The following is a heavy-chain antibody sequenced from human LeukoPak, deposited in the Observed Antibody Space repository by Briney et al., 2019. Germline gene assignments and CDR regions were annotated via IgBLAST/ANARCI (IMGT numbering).Heavy chain of an antibody. CDR2: ISTGGTYI. D-gene: IGHD2-15*01. V-gene: IGHV3-21*01. Sequence: PGGSLRLSCAASGFTFSSYSLKWVRQAPGKGLEGVSSISTGGTYIHSADSLKGRFTISRDDAKNSLYLQMNSLRAEDTAVYYCARDFDFYCSGGICYSPRRSDYWGQGTLVTVSS. CDR3: ARDFDFYCSGGICYSPRRSDY. J-gene: IGHJ4*02. CDR1: GFTFSSYS.